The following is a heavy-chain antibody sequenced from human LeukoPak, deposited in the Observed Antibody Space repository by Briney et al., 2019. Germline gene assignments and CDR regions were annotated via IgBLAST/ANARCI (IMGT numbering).Heavy chain of an antibody. V-gene: IGHV7-4-1*02. J-gene: IGHJ4*02. CDR3: ARDGSLMGHNTVSDY. CDR2: INTNTGNP. D-gene: IGHD5-24*01. CDR1: GYTFTGYY. Sequence: ASVKVSCNASGYTFTGYYMHWVRQAPGQGLEWMGWINTNTGNPTYAQGFTGRFVFSLDTSVSTAYLQISSLKAEDTAVYYCARDGSLMGHNTVSDYWGQGTLVTVSS.